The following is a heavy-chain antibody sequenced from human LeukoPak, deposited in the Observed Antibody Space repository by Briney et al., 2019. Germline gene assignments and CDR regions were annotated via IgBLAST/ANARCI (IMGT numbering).Heavy chain of an antibody. CDR3: AKGLEGYCSSTTKGCWFDP. Sequence: GGSLRLSCAASGFIFDTYGMLWVRQAPGKGLEWVAVIAYDGSNKVYADSVKGRFTISRDNSKNTLYLQMNSLRAEDTAVYYCAKGLEGYCSSTTKGCWFDPWGQGTLVTVSS. V-gene: IGHV3-30*18. CDR1: GFIFDTYG. CDR2: IAYDGSNK. D-gene: IGHD2-2*01. J-gene: IGHJ5*02.